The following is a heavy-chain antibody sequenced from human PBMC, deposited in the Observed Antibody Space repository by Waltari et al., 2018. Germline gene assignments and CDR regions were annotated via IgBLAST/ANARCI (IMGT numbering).Heavy chain of an antibody. CDR1: GGSISSYY. D-gene: IGHD6-6*01. J-gene: IGHJ4*02. V-gene: IGHV4-59*01. Sequence: QVQLQESGPGLVKPSETLSLTCTVSGGSISSYYWSWIRQPPGKGLEWIGYIYYSGSTNCNPSLKSRVTISVDTSKNQFSLKLSSVTAADTAVYYCARVSGRSSSTHHFDYWGQGTLVTVSS. CDR3: ARVSGRSSSTHHFDY. CDR2: IYYSGST.